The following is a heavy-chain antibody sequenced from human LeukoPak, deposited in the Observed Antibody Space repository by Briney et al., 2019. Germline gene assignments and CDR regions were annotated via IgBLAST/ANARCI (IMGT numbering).Heavy chain of an antibody. D-gene: IGHD6-19*01. Sequence: SETLSLTCTVSGGSISSYYWSWIRPPPGKGLEWIGYISYSGSTNYNPSLKSRVTISVDTSKNQFSLKLSSVTAADTAVYYCARPDYSSGWYYFDYWGQGTLVTVSS. CDR3: ARPDYSSGWYYFDY. V-gene: IGHV4-59*08. J-gene: IGHJ4*02. CDR2: ISYSGST. CDR1: GGSISSYY.